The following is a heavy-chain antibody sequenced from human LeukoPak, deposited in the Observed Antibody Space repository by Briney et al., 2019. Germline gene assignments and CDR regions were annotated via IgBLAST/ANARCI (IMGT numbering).Heavy chain of an antibody. Sequence: SETLSLTCAVYGGSFSGYYWSWIRQPPGKGLEWIGEINLSGSTNYNPSLKSRVTISVDTSKNQFSLKLSSVTAADTAVYYCARTHKYYYDSSGYYAPRYFDYWGQGTLVTVSS. CDR3: ARTHKYYYDSSGYYAPRYFDY. CDR2: INLSGST. J-gene: IGHJ4*02. CDR1: GGSFSGYY. V-gene: IGHV4-34*01. D-gene: IGHD3-22*01.